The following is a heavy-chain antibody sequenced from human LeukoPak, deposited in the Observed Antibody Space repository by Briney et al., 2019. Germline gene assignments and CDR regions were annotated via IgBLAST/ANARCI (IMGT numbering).Heavy chain of an antibody. Sequence: GGSLRLSCAASGFTFSSYWMHWVRHAPGKGLVWVSRINSDGSSTSYADSVKGRFTISRDNAKNTLYLQMNSLRAEDTAVYYCANGAGSTNLHYYYMDVWGKGTTVTVSS. CDR3: ANGAGSTNLHYYYMDV. CDR1: GFTFSSYW. J-gene: IGHJ6*03. V-gene: IGHV3-74*01. D-gene: IGHD6-19*01. CDR2: INSDGSST.